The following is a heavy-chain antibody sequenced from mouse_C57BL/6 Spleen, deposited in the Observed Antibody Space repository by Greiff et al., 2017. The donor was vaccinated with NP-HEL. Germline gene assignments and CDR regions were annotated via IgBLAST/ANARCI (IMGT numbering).Heavy chain of an antibody. Sequence: EVQLQQSGPVLVKPGASVKMSCKASGYTFTDYYMNWVKQSHGKSLEWIGVINPYNGGTSYNQKFKGKATLTVDKSSSTAYMELNSLTSEDSAVYYCARYSSYRDYAMDYWGQGTSVTVSS. CDR3: ARYSSYRDYAMDY. D-gene: IGHD1-1*01. CDR2: INPYNGGT. J-gene: IGHJ4*01. CDR1: GYTFTDYY. V-gene: IGHV1-19*01.